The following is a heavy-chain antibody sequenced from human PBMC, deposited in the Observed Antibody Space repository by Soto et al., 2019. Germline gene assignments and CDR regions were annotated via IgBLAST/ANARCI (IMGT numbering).Heavy chain of an antibody. J-gene: IGHJ6*02. CDR3: ASIAARQWYYYYGMDV. CDR1: GYTFTSYD. Sequence: SVKVSCKDSGYTFTSYDSNWVRQATGQGLEWMGWMNPIFGTANYAQKFQGRVTITADESTSTAYMELSSLRSEDTAVYYCASIAARQWYYYYGMDVWGQGTTVTVSS. V-gene: IGHV1-69*13. CDR2: MNPIFGTA. D-gene: IGHD6-6*01.